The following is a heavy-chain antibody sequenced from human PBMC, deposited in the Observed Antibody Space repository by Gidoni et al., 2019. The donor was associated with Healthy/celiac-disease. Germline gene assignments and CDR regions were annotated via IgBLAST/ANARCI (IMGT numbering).Heavy chain of an antibody. CDR1: GGTFSSYA. CDR3: ARASLPHDCSSTSCYIYYYMDV. J-gene: IGHJ6*03. CDR2: IIPIFGTA. Sequence: QVQLVQSGAEVKKPGSSVKVSCKASGGTFSSYAISWVRQAPGQGLEWMGGIIPIFGTANYAQKFQGRVTITADESTSTAYMELSSLRSEDTAVYYCARASLPHDCSSTSCYIYYYMDVWGKGTTVTVSS. D-gene: IGHD2-2*02. V-gene: IGHV1-69*01.